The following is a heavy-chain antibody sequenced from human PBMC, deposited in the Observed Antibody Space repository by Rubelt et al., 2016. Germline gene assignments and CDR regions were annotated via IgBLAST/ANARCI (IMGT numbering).Heavy chain of an antibody. J-gene: IGHJ6*02. CDR1: GYSFTSYW. Sequence: GESLRISCKGSGYSFTSYWISWVRQMPGKGLEWMGRIDPSDSYTNYSPSFQGHVTISADKSISTAYLQWSSLKASDTAMYYCAIGYCSSTSCYTLGDVWGQGTTVTVSS. CDR3: AIGYCSSTSCYTLGDV. V-gene: IGHV5-10-1*01. CDR2: IDPSDSYT. D-gene: IGHD2-2*02.